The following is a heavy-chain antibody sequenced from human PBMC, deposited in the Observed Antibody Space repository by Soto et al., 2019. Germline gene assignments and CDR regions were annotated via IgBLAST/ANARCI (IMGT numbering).Heavy chain of an antibody. CDR2: IYPGDSDT. V-gene: IGHV5-51*01. Sequence: PGESLKISCKGSGYHFTNYWIGWVRQVPGKGLEWMGIIYPGDSDTKYSPSFQGQVTMSADKSISTAYLQWNSLKASDTAMYYCARDGLSSSSSFDYWGQGTLVTVSS. CDR1: GYHFTNYW. D-gene: IGHD6-6*01. J-gene: IGHJ4*02. CDR3: ARDGLSSSSSFDY.